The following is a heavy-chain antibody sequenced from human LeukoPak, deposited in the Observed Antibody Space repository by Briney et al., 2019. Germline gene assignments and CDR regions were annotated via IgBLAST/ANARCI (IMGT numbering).Heavy chain of an antibody. Sequence: SETLSLTCTVSGGSVSSGGYYWSWIRQPPGKGLEWIGYISSSGTNYKPSLKSRVTISVDMSKNQFSLKLRSATTADTAVYYCAREGECCGGSCYSYGWFDPWGQGTLVTVSS. CDR1: GGSVSSGGYY. D-gene: IGHD2-15*01. V-gene: IGHV4-61*08. CDR2: ISSSGT. CDR3: AREGECCGGSCYSYGWFDP. J-gene: IGHJ5*02.